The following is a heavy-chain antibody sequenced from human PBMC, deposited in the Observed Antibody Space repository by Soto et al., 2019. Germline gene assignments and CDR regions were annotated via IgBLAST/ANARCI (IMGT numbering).Heavy chain of an antibody. CDR3: AKGTRLNSSGWYKYYFDY. Sequence: GGSLRLSCAASGFTFSSYCMNWVRHAPGKGLEWVAVISYDGSNKYYADSVKGRFTISRDNSKNTLYLQMNSLRAEDTAVYYCAKGTRLNSSGWYKYYFDYWGQGTLVTVSS. D-gene: IGHD6-19*01. CDR2: ISYDGSNK. J-gene: IGHJ4*02. CDR1: GFTFSSYC. V-gene: IGHV3-30*18.